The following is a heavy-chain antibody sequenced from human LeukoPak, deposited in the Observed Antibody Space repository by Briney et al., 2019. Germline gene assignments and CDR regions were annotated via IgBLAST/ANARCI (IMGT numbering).Heavy chain of an antibody. CDR2: ISAYNGNT. CDR3: ARGAAPMVRGVNPSNWFDP. CDR1: GYTFTSYG. V-gene: IGHV1-18*01. J-gene: IGHJ5*02. Sequence: ASVKVSCKASGYTFTSYGISWVRQAPGQGLEWMGWISAYNGNTNYAQKLQGRATMTTDTSTSTAYMELRSLRSDDTAVYYCARGAAPMVRGVNPSNWFDPWGQGTLVTVSS. D-gene: IGHD3-10*01.